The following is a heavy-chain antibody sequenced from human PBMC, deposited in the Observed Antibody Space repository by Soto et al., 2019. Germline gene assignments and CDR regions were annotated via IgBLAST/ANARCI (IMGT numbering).Heavy chain of an antibody. V-gene: IGHV4-39*07. J-gene: IGHJ6*02. Sequence: SETLSLTCTVSGGSISSSSYYWGWIRQPPGKGLEWIGSIYHSGSTYYNPSLKSRVTISVDTSKNQFSLKLSSVTAADTAVYYCARVPGYSSGWYYYYYGMDVWDQGTTVTVSS. CDR2: IYHSGST. CDR1: GGSISSSSYY. CDR3: ARVPGYSSGWYYYYYGMDV. D-gene: IGHD6-19*01.